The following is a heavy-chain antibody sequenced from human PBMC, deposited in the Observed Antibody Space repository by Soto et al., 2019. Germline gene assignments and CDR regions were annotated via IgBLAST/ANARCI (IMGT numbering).Heavy chain of an antibody. CDR2: ISCDGGST. CDR1: GFTVSNYA. D-gene: IGHD6-19*01. J-gene: IGHJ6*02. V-gene: IGHV3-43*02. CDR3: AKDSVAGYYGMDV. Sequence: GGSLRLSCATSGFTVSNYAMSWVRQAPGKGLEWVSLISCDGGSTYYADSVKGRFTISRDNSKNSLYLQMNSLRTEDTALYYCAKDSVAGYYGMDVWGQGTTVTVSS.